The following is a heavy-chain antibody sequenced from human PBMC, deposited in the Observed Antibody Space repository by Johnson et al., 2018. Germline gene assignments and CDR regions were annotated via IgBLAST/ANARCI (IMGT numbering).Heavy chain of an antibody. CDR1: GLSVDSNY. J-gene: IGHJ3*01. CDR3: ARDPGGIDAFDL. V-gene: IGHV3-53*01. CDR2: INSAGGT. Sequence: VQLVQSGGGLIQPGGSLRLSCAASGLSVDSNYMTWVRQAPGKGLEWVSVINSAGGTYYANSVKGRFTISRDNSKNTVFLQMNTLRGDDTAMYYCARDPGGIDAFDLWGQGTMVTVSS. D-gene: IGHD6-13*01.